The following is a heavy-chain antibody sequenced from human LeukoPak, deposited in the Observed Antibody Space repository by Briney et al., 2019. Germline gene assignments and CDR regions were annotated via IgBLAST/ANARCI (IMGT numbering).Heavy chain of an antibody. J-gene: IGHJ4*02. V-gene: IGHV4-59*08. CDR2: IYYSGST. D-gene: IGHD6-19*01. CDR3: ASTFTRSSGWYFDY. Sequence: SETLSLTCTVSGGXISSYYWSWIRQPPGKGLEWIGYIYYSGSTNYNPSLKSRVTISVDTSKNQFSLKLSSVTAADTAVYYCASTFTRSSGWYFDYWGQGTLVTVSS. CDR1: GGXISSYY.